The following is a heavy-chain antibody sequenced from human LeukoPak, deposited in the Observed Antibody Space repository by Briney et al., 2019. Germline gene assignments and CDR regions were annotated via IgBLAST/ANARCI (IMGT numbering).Heavy chain of an antibody. CDR3: ASWGVTKSSYYYGLDV. D-gene: IGHD3-16*01. V-gene: IGHV1-8*03. Sequence: ASVRVSCKASGYTFANYDLNWVRQSTGQGLEWMGWMNPKSGNTGYAQKFQGRVTITRNTSISTAYMELNSLKSEDTAVYYCASWGVTKSSYYYGLDVWGQGTTVTVSS. CDR1: GYTFANYD. J-gene: IGHJ6*02. CDR2: MNPKSGNT.